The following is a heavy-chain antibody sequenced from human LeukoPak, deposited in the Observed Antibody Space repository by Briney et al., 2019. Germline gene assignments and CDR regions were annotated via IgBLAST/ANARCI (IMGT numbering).Heavy chain of an antibody. J-gene: IGHJ4*02. D-gene: IGHD6-19*01. Sequence: GGSLRLSCAASGFTFRTYSMNWVRQAPGKGLEWVSSISSGGDYKHYADSVKGRLTISRDNAKNSLYLQMNSLRAEDTAVYYCARGRYSSGWYDYWGQGNLVTVSS. V-gene: IGHV3-21*01. CDR2: ISSGGDYK. CDR1: GFTFRTYS. CDR3: ARGRYSSGWYDY.